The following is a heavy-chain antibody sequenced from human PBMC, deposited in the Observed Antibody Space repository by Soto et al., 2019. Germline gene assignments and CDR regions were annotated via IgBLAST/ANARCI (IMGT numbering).Heavy chain of an antibody. V-gene: IGHV3-30*03. J-gene: IGHJ3*02. CDR1: GFTFSSYG. Sequence: GGSLRLSCAASGFTFSSYGMHWVRQAPGKGLEWVAVISYDGSNKYYADSVKGRFTISRDNSKNTLYLQMNSLRAEDTAVYYCATLATGYSSGWYPPGPSGAQAYDAFDIWGQGTMVTVS. CDR2: ISYDGSNK. D-gene: IGHD6-19*01. CDR3: ATLATGYSSGWYPPGPSGAQAYDAFDI.